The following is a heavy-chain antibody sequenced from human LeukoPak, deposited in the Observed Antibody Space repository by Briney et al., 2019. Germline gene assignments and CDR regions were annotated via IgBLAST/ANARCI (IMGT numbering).Heavy chain of an antibody. V-gene: IGHV1-46*01. D-gene: IGHD3-10*01. CDR2: INPSGGST. CDR1: GYTFTSYY. CDR3: ARSLERYGSGSYESWWFDP. J-gene: IGHJ5*02. Sequence: ASVKVSCKASGYTFTSYYMHWVRQAPGQGLEWMGIINPSGGSTSYAQKFQGRVTMTRDTSTSTVYMELSSLRSEDTAVYYCARSLERYGSGSYESWWFDPWGQGTLVTVSS.